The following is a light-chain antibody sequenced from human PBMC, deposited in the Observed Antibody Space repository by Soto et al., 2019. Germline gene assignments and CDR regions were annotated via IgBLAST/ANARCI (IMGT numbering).Light chain of an antibody. CDR3: SSYAGGITWV. CDR1: SSDVGGYNF. J-gene: IGLJ3*02. Sequence: QSVLTQPPSASGSPGQSVTISCTGTSSDVGGYNFVSWYQQHPGKAPKFMIYEVSKRPSGVTDRFSGSKSGNTASLTVSGLQSEDEAYYCCSSYAGGITWVFSEGTKLTAL. V-gene: IGLV2-8*01. CDR2: EVS.